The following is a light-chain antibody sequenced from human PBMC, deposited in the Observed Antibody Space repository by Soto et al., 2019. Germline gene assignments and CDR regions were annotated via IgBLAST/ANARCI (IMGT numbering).Light chain of an antibody. CDR2: SIN. CDR3: AAWYDSLNGPV. V-gene: IGLV1-44*01. Sequence: QSVLTQPPSASGTPGQRVTISCSGSSSNIGSNTVNWYQQLPGTAPKLLIYSINQRPSGVPDRFSGSKSGTSASLAISGLQSEDEADYYCAAWYDSLNGPVFGGGTKVTVL. J-gene: IGLJ2*01. CDR1: SSNIGSNT.